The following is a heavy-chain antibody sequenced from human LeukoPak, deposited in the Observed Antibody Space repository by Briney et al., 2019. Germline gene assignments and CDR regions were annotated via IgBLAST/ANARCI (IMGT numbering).Heavy chain of an antibody. D-gene: IGHD2-15*01. CDR2: INHSGST. CDR1: GGSFSGYY. CDR3: GGDSFDAFDI. Sequence: PSETLSLTCAVYGGSFSGYYWSWIRQPPGKGLEWIGEINHSGSTNYNPSLKSRVTISVDTSKNQFSLKLSSVTAADTAVYYCGGDSFDAFDIWGQGTMVTVSS. J-gene: IGHJ3*02. V-gene: IGHV4-34*01.